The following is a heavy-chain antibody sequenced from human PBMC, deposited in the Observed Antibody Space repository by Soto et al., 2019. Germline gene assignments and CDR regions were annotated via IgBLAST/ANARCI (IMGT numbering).Heavy chain of an antibody. V-gene: IGHV1-3*01. Sequence: QVQLVQSGAEVKKPGASVKVSCKASGYTFTSYAMHWVRQAPGQRLEWMGWINAGNGNTKYSQKFQGRVTITRDTSASAAYMERSSLRSEDTAVYYCARGDLWFGELMWGYWGQGTLVTVSS. J-gene: IGHJ4*02. CDR1: GYTFTSYA. D-gene: IGHD3-10*01. CDR3: ARGDLWFGELMWGY. CDR2: INAGNGNT.